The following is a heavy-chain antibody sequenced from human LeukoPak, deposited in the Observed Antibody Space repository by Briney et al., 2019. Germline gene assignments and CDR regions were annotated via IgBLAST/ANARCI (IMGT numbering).Heavy chain of an antibody. CDR1: GYTFTSYY. CDR3: ARVMVAVAAPVPYYFDY. Sequence: ASVKVSCKASGYTFTSYYMHWVRQAPGQGLEWMGISNPSGGSTSYAQKFQGRVTMTRDTSTSTVYMELSSLRSEDTAVYYCARVMVAVAAPVPYYFDYWGQGTLVTVSS. J-gene: IGHJ4*02. CDR2: SNPSGGST. V-gene: IGHV1-46*01. D-gene: IGHD6-19*01.